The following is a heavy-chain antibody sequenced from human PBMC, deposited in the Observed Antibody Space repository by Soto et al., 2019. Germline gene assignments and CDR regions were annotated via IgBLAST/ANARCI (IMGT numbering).Heavy chain of an antibody. D-gene: IGHD3-22*01. CDR1: GGTFSSYA. Sequence: ASVKVSCKASGGTFSSYAISWVRQAPGQGLEWMGGIIPIFGTANYAQKFQGRVTITADKSTSTAYKELSSLRSEDTAVFYCARDLRVAANYYDSSEGLDYWGQGTLVTVSS. CDR2: IIPIFGTA. V-gene: IGHV1-69*06. J-gene: IGHJ4*02. CDR3: ARDLRVAANYYDSSEGLDY.